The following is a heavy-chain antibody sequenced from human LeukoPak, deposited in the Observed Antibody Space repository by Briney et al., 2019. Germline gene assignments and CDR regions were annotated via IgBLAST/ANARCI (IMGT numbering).Heavy chain of an antibody. V-gene: IGHV3-30*02. CDR3: ARIPDYYDSSGPNH. D-gene: IGHD3-22*01. CDR1: GFTFSSYG. CDR2: IRYDGSNK. Sequence: GGSLRLSCAASGFTFSSYGMHWVRQAPGKGLEWVAFIRYDGSNKYYADSVKGRFTISRDNSKNTLYLQMNSLRAEDTAVYYCARIPDYYDSSGPNHWGQGTLVTVSS. J-gene: IGHJ5*02.